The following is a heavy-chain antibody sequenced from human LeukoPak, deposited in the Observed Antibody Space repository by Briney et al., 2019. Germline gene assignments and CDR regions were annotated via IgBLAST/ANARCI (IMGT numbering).Heavy chain of an antibody. D-gene: IGHD6-13*01. V-gene: IGHV4-59*08. CDR2: IYYSGST. CDR1: GGSISSYY. J-gene: IGHJ4*02. Sequence: SETLSLTCTVSGGSISSYYWSWIRQPPGKGLEWIGYIYYSGSTNYNPSLKSRVTISVDTSKNQFSLKLSSVTAADTAEYYCARHVGSSSWQNFDYWGQGTLVTVSS. CDR3: ARHVGSSSWQNFDY.